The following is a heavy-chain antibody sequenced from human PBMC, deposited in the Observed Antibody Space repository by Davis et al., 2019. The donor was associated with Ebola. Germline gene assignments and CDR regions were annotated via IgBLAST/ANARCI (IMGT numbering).Heavy chain of an antibody. CDR3: ARSSSSWDYTFDY. J-gene: IGHJ4*02. CDR1: GYSFTSYW. CDR2: IYPGDSDT. V-gene: IGHV5-51*01. Sequence: PGGSLRLSCKGSGYSFTSYWIGWVRQMPGKGLEWMGIIYPGDSDTRYSPSFQGQVTISADKSISTAYLQWSSLKASDTAMYYCARSSSSWDYTFDYWGQGTLVTVSS. D-gene: IGHD6-13*01.